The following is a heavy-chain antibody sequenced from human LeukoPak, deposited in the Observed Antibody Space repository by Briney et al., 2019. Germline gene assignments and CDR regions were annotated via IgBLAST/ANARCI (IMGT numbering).Heavy chain of an antibody. CDR3: ARGYGYFDY. D-gene: IGHD3-16*01. V-gene: IGHV4-59*12. Sequence: KPSETLSLTCTVSGVSITSYYWSWVRQPPGRGLEWIGYIYYTGSTNYNPSLKSRVTMSVDTSKNQFSLSLSSVTAADTAVYYCARGYGYFDYWGQGTLVTVSS. J-gene: IGHJ4*02. CDR1: GVSITSYY. CDR2: IYYTGST.